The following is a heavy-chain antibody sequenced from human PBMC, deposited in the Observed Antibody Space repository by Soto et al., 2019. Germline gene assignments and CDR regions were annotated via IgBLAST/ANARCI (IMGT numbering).Heavy chain of an antibody. CDR3: ANLKIDI. V-gene: IGHV3-9*01. CDR2: ISWNSGSI. Sequence: EVQLVESGGGLVQPDRSLRLSCAASGFTFDDYAMHWVRQPPGKGLEWVSSISWNSGSIGYADSVKGRFTISRDNAKNSLYLQMNSLRAEDTALYYCANLKIDIWGQGTMVTVSS. CDR1: GFTFDDYA. J-gene: IGHJ3*02.